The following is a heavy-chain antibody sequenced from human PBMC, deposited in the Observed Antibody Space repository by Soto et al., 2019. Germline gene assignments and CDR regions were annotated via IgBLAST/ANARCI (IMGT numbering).Heavy chain of an antibody. Sequence: GGSLRLSCAASGFTFSSYGMHWVRQAPGKGLEWVAVIWYDGSNKYYADSVKGRFTISRDNSKNTLYLQMNSLRAEDTAVYYCARDYCSGGSCYFDYWGQGTRVTVSS. J-gene: IGHJ4*02. V-gene: IGHV3-33*01. CDR1: GFTFSSYG. CDR3: ARDYCSGGSCYFDY. CDR2: IWYDGSNK. D-gene: IGHD2-15*01.